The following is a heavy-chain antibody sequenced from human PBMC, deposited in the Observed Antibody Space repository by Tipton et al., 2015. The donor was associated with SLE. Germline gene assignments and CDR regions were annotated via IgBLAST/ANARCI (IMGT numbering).Heavy chain of an antibody. Sequence: TLSLTCAVYGGSFSGYYWSWIRQPPGKGLEWIGEINHSGSTNYNPSLKSRVTISVDTSKNQFSLKLSSVTAADTAVYYCARPKARLSPYYGMDVWGQGTTVTVSS. D-gene: IGHD6-6*01. V-gene: IGHV4-34*01. J-gene: IGHJ6*02. CDR3: ARPKARLSPYYGMDV. CDR2: INHSGST. CDR1: GGSFSGYY.